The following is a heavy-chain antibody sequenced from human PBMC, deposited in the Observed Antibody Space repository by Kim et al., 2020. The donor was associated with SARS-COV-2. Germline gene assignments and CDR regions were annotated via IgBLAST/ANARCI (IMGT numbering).Heavy chain of an antibody. J-gene: IGHJ2*01. CDR3: ARAGSSGRGYFDL. Sequence: YAQKFRGRVTMTRDTSTSTVYMELSSLRSAATAVYYCARAGSSGRGYFDLWGRGTLVTVSS. V-gene: IGHV1-46*01. D-gene: IGHD6-25*01.